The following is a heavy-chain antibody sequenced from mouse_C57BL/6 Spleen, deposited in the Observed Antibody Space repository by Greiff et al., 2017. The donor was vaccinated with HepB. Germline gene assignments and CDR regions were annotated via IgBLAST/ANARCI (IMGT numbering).Heavy chain of an antibody. Sequence: EVQVVESGGDLVKPGGSLKLSCAASGFTFSSYGMSWVRQTPDKRLEWVATISSGGSYTYYPDSVKGRFTISRDNAKNTLYLQMSRLKSEDTAMYYCARRGTTVVASYWYFDVWGTGTTVTVSS. D-gene: IGHD1-1*01. CDR2: ISSGGSYT. CDR1: GFTFSSYG. J-gene: IGHJ1*03. V-gene: IGHV5-6*01. CDR3: ARRGTTVVASYWYFDV.